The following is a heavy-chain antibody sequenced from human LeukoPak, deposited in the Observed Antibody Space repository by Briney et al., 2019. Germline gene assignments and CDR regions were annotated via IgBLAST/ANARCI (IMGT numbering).Heavy chain of an antibody. CDR1: GFTFSSYS. V-gene: IGHV3-21*01. CDR2: ITTTFYT. Sequence: PGGSLRLSCAASGFTFSSYSFNWVHQVPGKGLEWVTSITTTFYTYYTDSVKGRFTISRDNAKNSLYLQMISLRAEDTAVYYCARVRANWCEDYWGQGTLVTVSS. D-gene: IGHD4/OR15-4a*01. CDR3: ARVRANWCEDY. J-gene: IGHJ4*02.